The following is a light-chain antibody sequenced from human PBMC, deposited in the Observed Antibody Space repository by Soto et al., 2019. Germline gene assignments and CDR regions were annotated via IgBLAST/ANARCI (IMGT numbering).Light chain of an antibody. CDR1: QNVSSN. Sequence: IVVTQSPATLSVSPGERVTLSCRASQNVSSNFAWYHQKPGQAPRLLIYGASSRATGVPARFSGSGSGTESTLTIRSLQSEDFAVYYCQQYKDWPHTFGQGTKVEIK. J-gene: IGKJ1*01. V-gene: IGKV3-15*01. CDR3: QQYKDWPHT. CDR2: GAS.